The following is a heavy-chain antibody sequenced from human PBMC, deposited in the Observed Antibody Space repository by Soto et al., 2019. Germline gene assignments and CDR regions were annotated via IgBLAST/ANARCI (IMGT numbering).Heavy chain of an antibody. V-gene: IGHV4-34*01. CDR1: GGSFSGYY. CDR3: ARGGVAAAGTLFGYYYYGMDV. CDR2: INHSGST. D-gene: IGHD6-13*01. Sequence: ETLSLTCAVYGGSFSGYYWSWIRQPPGKGLEWIGEINHSGSTNYNPSLKSRVTISVDTSKNQFSLKLSSVTAADTAVYYCARGGVAAAGTLFGYYYYGMDVWGQGTTVTVSS. J-gene: IGHJ6*02.